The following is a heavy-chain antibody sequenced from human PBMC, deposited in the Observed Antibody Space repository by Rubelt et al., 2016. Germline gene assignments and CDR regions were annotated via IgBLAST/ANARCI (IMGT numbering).Heavy chain of an antibody. V-gene: IGHV4-39*02. D-gene: IGHD3-16*01. CDR1: GGSISSSNYY. CDR3: ARRPRVGDPRYALDI. CDR2: IYYSGTT. J-gene: IGHJ3*02. Sequence: QLQLQESGPGLVKPSETLSLTCTVSGGSISSSNYYWGWIRQPPGKGLAWIGSIYYSGTTYYNPSLKNRVTISVDTYKNHFSLNGGFLTAADPAWYYCARRPRVGDPRYALDIWGQGTMVTVSS.